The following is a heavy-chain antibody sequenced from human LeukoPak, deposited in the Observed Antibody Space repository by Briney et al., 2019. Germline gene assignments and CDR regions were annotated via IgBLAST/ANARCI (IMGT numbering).Heavy chain of an antibody. D-gene: IGHD3-22*01. V-gene: IGHV4-59*01. Sequence: TETLSLTCTGSGGAISSYYWSWIRQPPGKGLEWIGYIYYTGSTNYNPSLKSRVTISVDTSKNHFSLKLSSVTAADTAVYYCASYSYYYDSSGYFDYWGQGTLVTVSS. CDR3: ASYSYYYDSSGYFDY. J-gene: IGHJ4*02. CDR1: GGAISSYY. CDR2: IYYTGST.